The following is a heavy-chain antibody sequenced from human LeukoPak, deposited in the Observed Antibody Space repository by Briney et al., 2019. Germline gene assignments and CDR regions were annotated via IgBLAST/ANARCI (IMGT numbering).Heavy chain of an antibody. V-gene: IGHV3-21*01. CDR1: GFTFSSYS. D-gene: IGHD1-26*01. CDR3: ARAPIVGATSSAFDI. J-gene: IGHJ3*02. CDR2: ISSSSSYI. Sequence: GGSLRLSCVASGFTFSSYSMNWVRQAPGKGLEWVSSISSSSSYIYYADSVKGRFTISRDNAKNSLYLQMNSLRAEDTAVYYCARAPIVGATSSAFDIWGQGTMVTVSS.